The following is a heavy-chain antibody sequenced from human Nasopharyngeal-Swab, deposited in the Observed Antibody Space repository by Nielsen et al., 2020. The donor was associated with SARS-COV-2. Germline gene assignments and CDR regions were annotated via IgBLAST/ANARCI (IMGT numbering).Heavy chain of an antibody. D-gene: IGHD4-17*01. CDR1: GFTFSSNA. CDR2: ISGSGGST. CDR3: AKTDYGDLPYYFDY. V-gene: IGHV3-23*01. J-gene: IGHJ4*02. Sequence: GEALKISWAASGFTFSSNAMSWGRQAPGKGLEWVSAISGSGGSTYYADSVKGRFTISRDNSKNTLYLQMNSLRAEDTAVYYCAKTDYGDLPYYFDYWGQGTLVTVSS.